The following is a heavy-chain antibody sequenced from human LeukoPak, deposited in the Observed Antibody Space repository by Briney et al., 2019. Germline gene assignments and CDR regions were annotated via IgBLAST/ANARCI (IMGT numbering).Heavy chain of an antibody. CDR1: GFTVSSYE. CDR2: ISSSGSTI. CDR3: ARDLEDIVVVPAAIDPHFDY. V-gene: IGHV3-48*03. J-gene: IGHJ4*02. Sequence: GGSLRLSCAASGFTVSSYEMNWVRQAPGKGLEWVSYISSSGSTIYYADSVKGRFTISRDNAKNSLYLQMNSLRAEDTAVYYCARDLEDIVVVPAAIDPHFDYWGQGTLVTVSS. D-gene: IGHD2-2*01.